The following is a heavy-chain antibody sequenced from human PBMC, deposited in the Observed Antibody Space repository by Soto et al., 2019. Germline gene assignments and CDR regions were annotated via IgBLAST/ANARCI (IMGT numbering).Heavy chain of an antibody. Sequence: SETLSLTCAVSGGSISSGGYSWSWIRQPPGKGLEWIGYIYHSGSTYYNPSLKSRVTISVDRSKNQFSLKLSSVTAADTAVYYCARGPGTTAFDIWGQGTMVTVSS. CDR2: IYHSGST. CDR1: GGSISSGGYS. CDR3: ARGPGTTAFDI. J-gene: IGHJ3*02. V-gene: IGHV4-30-2*01. D-gene: IGHD1-7*01.